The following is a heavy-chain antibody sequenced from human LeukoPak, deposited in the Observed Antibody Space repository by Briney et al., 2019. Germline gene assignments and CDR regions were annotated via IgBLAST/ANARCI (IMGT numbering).Heavy chain of an antibody. CDR3: ARSALRTNSYYYDSSGPMGY. V-gene: IGHV1-69*06. CDR2: IIPLLGTA. J-gene: IGHJ4*02. Sequence: GASVKVSCKASGGTFSSYAFSWVRQAPGQGLEWMGGIIPLLGTANYAQKIQGRVTITADTSSSTVYMELRSLRSDDTAVYYCARSALRTNSYYYDSSGPMGYWGQGTLVTVSS. CDR1: GGTFSSYA. D-gene: IGHD3-22*01.